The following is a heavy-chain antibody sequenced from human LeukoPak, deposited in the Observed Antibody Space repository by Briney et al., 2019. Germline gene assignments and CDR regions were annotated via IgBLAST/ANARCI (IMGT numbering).Heavy chain of an antibody. V-gene: IGHV3-21*01. CDR1: GSTFSNYN. CDR2: ITSSSSYI. J-gene: IGHJ6*03. Sequence: GGSLRLSCAASGSTFSNYNMNWVRHAPGKGLEWVSSITSSSSYIYYADSVKGRFTISRDNAKNSLYLQMNSLRAEDTAVYYCARDPYSGSYSAYYYYYMDVWGKGTTVTVSS. D-gene: IGHD1-26*01. CDR3: ARDPYSGSYSAYYYYYMDV.